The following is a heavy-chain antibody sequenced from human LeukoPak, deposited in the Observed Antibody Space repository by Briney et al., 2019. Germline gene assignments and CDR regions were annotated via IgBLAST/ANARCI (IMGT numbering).Heavy chain of an antibody. CDR2: INSSGGST. V-gene: IGHV1-46*01. CDR3: ARGAPRTKNNNYWGLFDP. Sequence: ASVTVSCKASGYTFTNYYIHWVRQAPGQGLEWMGIINSSGGSTTYAQKFQGRVTMTRDTSTSTVYMELSSLRSEDTAVYYCARGAPRTKNNNYWGLFDPWGQGTLVAVSS. J-gene: IGHJ5*02. CDR1: GYTFTNYY. D-gene: IGHD7-27*01.